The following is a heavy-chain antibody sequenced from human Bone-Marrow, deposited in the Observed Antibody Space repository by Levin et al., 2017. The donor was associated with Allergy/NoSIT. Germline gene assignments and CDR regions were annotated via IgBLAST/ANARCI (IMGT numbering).Heavy chain of an antibody. CDR2: MNPNSGNT. D-gene: IGHD1-26*01. J-gene: IGHJ4*02. CDR3: ARVPSGSYFTAIDY. V-gene: IGHV1-8*01. CDR1: GSTFTSYD. Sequence: AGGSLRLSCKASGSTFTSYDINWVRQATGQGLEWMGWMNPNSGNTGYAQKFQGRVTMTRNTSISTAYMELSSLRSEDTAVYYCARVPSGSYFTAIDYWGQGTLVTVSS.